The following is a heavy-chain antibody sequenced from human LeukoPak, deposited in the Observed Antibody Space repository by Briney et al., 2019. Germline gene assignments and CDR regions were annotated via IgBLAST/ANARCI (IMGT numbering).Heavy chain of an antibody. CDR3: ARGAGARSPFDY. D-gene: IGHD1-26*01. J-gene: IGHJ4*02. V-gene: IGHV1-3*03. Sequence: ASVKVSCKASGYTFTSYAMHWVRQAPGQRLEWMGWINAGNGNTKYPQEFQGRVTITRDTSASTAYMELSSLRSEDMAVYYCARGAGARSPFDYWGQGTLVTVSS. CDR1: GYTFTSYA. CDR2: INAGNGNT.